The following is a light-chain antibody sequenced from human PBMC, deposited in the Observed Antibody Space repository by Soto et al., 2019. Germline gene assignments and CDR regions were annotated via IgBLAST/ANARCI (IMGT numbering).Light chain of an antibody. Sequence: EIVLTQSPGTLSLSPGEGATLSCRASQSVNSDSLAWYQQKPGQAPRLLISGASTRATGIPDRFRGSGSGTDFTLTISRLEPKDFAVYWCQQYGSSLTFGQGTKVEIK. V-gene: IGKV3-20*01. J-gene: IGKJ1*01. CDR3: QQYGSSLT. CDR1: QSVNSDS. CDR2: GAS.